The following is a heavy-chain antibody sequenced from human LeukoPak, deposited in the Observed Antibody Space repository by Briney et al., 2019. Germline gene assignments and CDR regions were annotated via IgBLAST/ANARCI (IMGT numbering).Heavy chain of an antibody. CDR3: AREGTYCSRTSCYDSFLDY. J-gene: IGHJ4*02. CDR2: IYTSGST. Sequence: PSETLSLTCSVSGDSIRSFYWSWIRQPAGKGLEWIGRIYTSGSTNYNPSLETRVTMSVDTSKNRFSLRLSSVTAADTAVYFCAREGTYCSRTSCYDSFLDYWGQGTLVTVSS. V-gene: IGHV4-4*07. D-gene: IGHD2-2*01. CDR1: GDSIRSFY.